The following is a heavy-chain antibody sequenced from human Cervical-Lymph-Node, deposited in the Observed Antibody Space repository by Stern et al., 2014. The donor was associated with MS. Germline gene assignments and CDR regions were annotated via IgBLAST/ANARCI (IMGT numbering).Heavy chain of an antibody. D-gene: IGHD1-7*01. J-gene: IGHJ6*02. CDR3: ASLGTIDYFFYGLNV. CDR1: GYYFTDYD. Sequence: QLVQSGAEVRKPGASVKVSCKTSGYYFTDYDIHWVRQAPGQGLEWMGRINPKSGDTYYGQKFQCRVTMSRDTSISTVYMELSSLTSDDTAVFYCASLGTIDYFFYGLNVWGQGTTVTVSS. V-gene: IGHV1-2*02. CDR2: INPKSGDT.